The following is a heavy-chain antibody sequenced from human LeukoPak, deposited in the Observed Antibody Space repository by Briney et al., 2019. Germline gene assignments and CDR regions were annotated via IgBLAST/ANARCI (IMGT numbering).Heavy chain of an antibody. CDR1: GFTFRTYA. CDR3: AKEGFDY. Sequence: PGGSLRLSCSAAGFTFRTYAVSWVRQAPGKGLEWVSAISGSGGNTDYADSVKGRFTISRDNSKNTLFLQMNSLRAEDTAVYYCAKEGFDYWGQGTLVTVSS. CDR2: ISGSGGNT. V-gene: IGHV3-23*01. J-gene: IGHJ4*02.